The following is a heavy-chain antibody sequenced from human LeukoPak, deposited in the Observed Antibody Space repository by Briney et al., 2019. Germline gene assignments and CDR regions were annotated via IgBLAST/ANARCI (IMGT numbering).Heavy chain of an antibody. J-gene: IGHJ3*02. D-gene: IGHD7-27*01. Sequence: GGSLRLSCAASGFTFSNAWMSWVRQAPGKGLEWVGRIKSKTDGGTTDYAAPVKGRFTISRDDSKNTLCLQMNSLRAEDTAVYYCAKATAPWGAFDIWGQGTMVTVSS. CDR3: AKATAPWGAFDI. V-gene: IGHV3-15*01. CDR2: IKSKTDGGTT. CDR1: GFTFSNAW.